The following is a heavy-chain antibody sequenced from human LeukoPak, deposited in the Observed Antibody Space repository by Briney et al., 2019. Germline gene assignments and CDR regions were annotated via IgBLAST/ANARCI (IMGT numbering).Heavy chain of an antibody. CDR2: ISNSDTTI. CDR3: ARGLPATLLDY. CDR1: GFTFSDYY. Sequence: GGSLRLSCAASGFTFSDYYMSWIRQAPGKGLEWVSYISNSDTTIYYADSVKGRFTISRDNAKNSLYLQMNSLRVEDTAVYYCARGLPATLLDYRGQGTLVTVSS. D-gene: IGHD2-2*01. V-gene: IGHV3-11*01. J-gene: IGHJ4*02.